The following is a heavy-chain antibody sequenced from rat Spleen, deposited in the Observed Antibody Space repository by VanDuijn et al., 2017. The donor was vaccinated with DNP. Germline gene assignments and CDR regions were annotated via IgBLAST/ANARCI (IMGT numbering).Heavy chain of an antibody. V-gene: IGHV5S11*01. Sequence: EVQLVESGGDLVQPGRSLKLSCAASGFTFSDYYMAWVRQAPTKGLEWVASISTGGGNTYYRDSVEGRFTISRDNAKSTLYLQMDSLRSEETATYYCARHGEVPTRFAMDAWGQGTSVTVSS. J-gene: IGHJ4*01. D-gene: IGHD1-11*01. CDR3: ARHGEVPTRFAMDA. CDR2: ISTGGGNT. CDR1: GFTFSDYY.